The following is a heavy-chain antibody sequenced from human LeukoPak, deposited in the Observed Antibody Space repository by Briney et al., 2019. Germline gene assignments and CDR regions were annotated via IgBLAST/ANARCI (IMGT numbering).Heavy chain of an antibody. Sequence: PGRSLRLSCAASGFTFSSYAMHWVRQAPGKGLEWVVVISYDGSNKYYADSVKGRFTISRDNAKNSLYLQMNSLRADDTAVYYCVRDWPGDSYGADPWGQGTLVTVSS. CDR2: ISYDGSNK. V-gene: IGHV3-30-3*01. CDR1: GFTFSSYA. CDR3: VRDWPGDSYGADP. J-gene: IGHJ5*02. D-gene: IGHD5-18*01.